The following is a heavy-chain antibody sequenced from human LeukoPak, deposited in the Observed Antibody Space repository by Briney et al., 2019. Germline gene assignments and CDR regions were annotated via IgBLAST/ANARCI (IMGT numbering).Heavy chain of an antibody. CDR1: GYTFTNYG. CDR2: ISAYNGNT. J-gene: IGHJ3*02. D-gene: IGHD4-17*01. V-gene: IGHV1-18*01. CDR3: ARVVGGDYAFDI. Sequence: ASVKVSCKASGYTFTNYGISWVRQAPGQGLEWMGWISAYNGNTNYAQKFQGRVTMTTDTPTSTAYMELSSVTAADTAVYYCARVVGGDYAFDIWGQGTMVTVSS.